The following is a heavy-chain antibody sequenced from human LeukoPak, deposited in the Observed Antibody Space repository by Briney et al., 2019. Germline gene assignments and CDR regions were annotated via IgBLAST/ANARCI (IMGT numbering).Heavy chain of an antibody. CDR3: ARDYYDSSGYYAFDY. J-gene: IGHJ4*02. D-gene: IGHD3-22*01. Sequence: SQTLSLTCTVSGGSISSGGYYWSWLRQHPGKGLEWIGYIYYSGSTYYNPSLKSRVSISVDTSKNQFSLNLSSVTAADTAVYYCARDYYDSSGYYAFDYWGQGTLVTVSS. V-gene: IGHV4-31*03. CDR1: GGSISSGGYY. CDR2: IYYSGST.